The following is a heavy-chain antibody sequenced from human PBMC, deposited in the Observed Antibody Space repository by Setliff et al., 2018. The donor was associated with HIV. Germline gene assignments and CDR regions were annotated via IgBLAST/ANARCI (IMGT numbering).Heavy chain of an antibody. D-gene: IGHD2-2*01. V-gene: IGHV4-39*01. Sequence: SETLSLTCTVSSGAISRAASYWSWIRQSPGKGLEWIGTIFYRGDTYYNPSLKSRLALSVDTSKSQFSLRLASVTAADTAVYYCARPFPCASTTCYFAAFDMWGQGIPVTVSS. J-gene: IGHJ1*01. CDR1: SGAISRAASY. CDR2: IFYRGDT. CDR3: ARPFPCASTTCYFAAFDM.